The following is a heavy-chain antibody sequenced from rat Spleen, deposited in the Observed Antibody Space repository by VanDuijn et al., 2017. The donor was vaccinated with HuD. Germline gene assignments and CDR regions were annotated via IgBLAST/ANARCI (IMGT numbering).Heavy chain of an antibody. Sequence: EVQLVESGGGLVQPGRSLKLSCAASGFTFSNYGMAWVRQAPTKGLGWVTTISYDGSGTYYRDSVKGRFTISRENAKSTLFLQMDSLGSEDTATYYCARHGLGEDYWGQGVMVTVSS. CDR3: ARHGLGEDY. CDR1: GFTFSNYG. V-gene: IGHV5-29*01. D-gene: IGHD5-1*01. J-gene: IGHJ2*01. CDR2: ISYDGSGT.